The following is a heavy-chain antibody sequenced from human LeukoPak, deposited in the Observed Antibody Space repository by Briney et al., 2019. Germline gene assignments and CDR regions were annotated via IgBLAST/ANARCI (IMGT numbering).Heavy chain of an antibody. CDR3: AKGYGGFDI. CDR2: ISSSGSTT. CDR1: GFTFSDYY. D-gene: IGHD4-17*01. V-gene: IGHV3-11*01. Sequence: GGSLRLSCAASGFTFSDYYMSWIRQAPGKGLEWVSYISSSGSTTYYAESVKGRFTTSRDNSKNTLYLQMNSLRVEDTAVYYCAKGYGGFDIWGQGTLVTVSS. J-gene: IGHJ4*02.